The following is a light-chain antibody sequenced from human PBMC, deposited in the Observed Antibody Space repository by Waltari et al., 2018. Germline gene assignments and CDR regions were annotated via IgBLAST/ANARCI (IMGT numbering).Light chain of an antibody. J-gene: IGKJ1*01. CDR1: PSVLYSSNNKSY. V-gene: IGKV4-1*01. CDR2: WAS. Sequence: DIVMTQSPDSLAVSLGERATINCKSSPSVLYSSNNKSYLAWYQQKAGQPPKLLIYWASTRDSGVPDRFSGGGSGTDFTLTISSLQAEDVAVYYCQQYYSTPRTFGQGTKVEIK. CDR3: QQYYSTPRT.